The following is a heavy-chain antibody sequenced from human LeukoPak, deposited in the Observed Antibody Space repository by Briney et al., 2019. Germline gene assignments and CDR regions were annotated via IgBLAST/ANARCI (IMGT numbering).Heavy chain of an antibody. D-gene: IGHD6-19*01. V-gene: IGHV5-51*01. CDR2: IYPGDSDI. CDR3: ARRRYSAWDFDY. J-gene: IGHJ4*02. Sequence: GESLKISCKGSGYSFTTYWIGWVRLMPGKGLEWMGVIYPGDSDIRYSPSFLGQVTFSADKSSSTAYMQWSSLKASDTAMYYCARRRYSAWDFDYWGQGTLVTVSS. CDR1: GYSFTTYW.